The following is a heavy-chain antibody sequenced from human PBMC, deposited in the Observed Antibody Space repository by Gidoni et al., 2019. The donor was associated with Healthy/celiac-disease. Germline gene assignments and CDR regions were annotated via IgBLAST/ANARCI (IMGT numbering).Heavy chain of an antibody. CDR2: SSWNSGSR. CDR1: GFTFDYYA. D-gene: IGHD6-19*01. Sequence: ELQLVESGGGLVQPGRSLILSCAASGFTFDYYAMHWVRQAPGKGLGWVSGSSWNSGSRGYADSGKGRFTISRDNAKNSLYLQMNSLRAEDTALYDWAKDVSSGWSRYYYYGMDVWGQGTTVTVSS. J-gene: IGHJ6*02. CDR3: AKDVSSGWSRYYYYGMDV. V-gene: IGHV3-9*01.